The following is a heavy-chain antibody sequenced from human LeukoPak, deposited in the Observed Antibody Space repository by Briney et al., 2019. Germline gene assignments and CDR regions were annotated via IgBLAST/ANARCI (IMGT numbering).Heavy chain of an antibody. D-gene: IGHD3-3*01. V-gene: IGHV1-2*02. CDR1: GYTFTGYY. Sequence: ASVKVSCTASGYTFTGYYIHWVRQAPGQGLEWMGLINPNTGGTSYAQKFQARVTMTRDTSISTAYMELSGLRSDDTAVYYCARRYDFWSGYPTAFDYWGQGTLVTVSS. J-gene: IGHJ4*02. CDR2: INPNTGGT. CDR3: ARRYDFWSGYPTAFDY.